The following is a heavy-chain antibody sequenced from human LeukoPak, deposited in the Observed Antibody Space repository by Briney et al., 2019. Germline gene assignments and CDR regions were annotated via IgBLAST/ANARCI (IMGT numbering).Heavy chain of an antibody. J-gene: IGHJ4*02. D-gene: IGHD1-26*01. CDR3: ARSWEGYYFDY. V-gene: IGHV1-46*01. Sequence: ASVKVSCKASGYTFTSCYMHWVRQAPGQGLEWMGIINPSGGSTSYAQKFQGRVTMTRDTSTSTVYMELSSLRSEDTAVYYCARSWEGYYFDYWGQGTLVTVSS. CDR2: INPSGGST. CDR1: GYTFTSCY.